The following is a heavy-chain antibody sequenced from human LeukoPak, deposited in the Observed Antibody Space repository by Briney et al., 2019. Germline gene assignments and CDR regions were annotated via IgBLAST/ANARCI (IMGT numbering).Heavy chain of an antibody. Sequence: GASVKVSCKASGYTFTSYDINWVRQATGQGLEWMGWMNPNSGNTGYAQKLQGRVTMTTDTSTSTAYMELRSLRSDDTAVYYCARGSWDGMTASFDYWGQGTLVTVSS. V-gene: IGHV1-8*01. CDR3: ARGSWDGMTASFDY. D-gene: IGHD2-21*02. CDR1: GYTFTSYD. CDR2: MNPNSGNT. J-gene: IGHJ4*02.